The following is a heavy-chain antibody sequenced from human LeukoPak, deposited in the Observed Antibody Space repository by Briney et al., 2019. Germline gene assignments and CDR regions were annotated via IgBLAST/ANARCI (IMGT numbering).Heavy chain of an antibody. D-gene: IGHD1-1*01. CDR3: ARGSRVNWNQGLDP. CDR1: GGSFSGYY. J-gene: IGHJ5*02. Sequence: PSETLSLTCAVYGGSFSGYYWSWIRQPPGKGLEWIGEINHSGSTNYNPSLKSRVTISVDTSKNQFSLKLGSVTAADTAVYYCARGSRVNWNQGLDPWGQGTLVTVSS. V-gene: IGHV4-34*01. CDR2: INHSGST.